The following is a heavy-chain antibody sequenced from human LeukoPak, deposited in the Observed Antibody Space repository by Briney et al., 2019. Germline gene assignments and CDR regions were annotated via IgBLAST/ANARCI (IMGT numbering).Heavy chain of an antibody. V-gene: IGHV3-7*01. D-gene: IGHD3-10*01. CDR3: ARDFVSPRYYYGSGSYFFDY. CDR1: GFTFSSYW. CDR2: IKQDGSEK. Sequence: GGSLRLSCAASGFTFSSYWMNWVRQAPGKGLEWVANIKQDGSEKYYVDSVKGRFTISRDNAKNSLYLQMNSLRAEDTAVYYCARDFVSPRYYYGSGSYFFDYWGQGTLVTVSS. J-gene: IGHJ4*02.